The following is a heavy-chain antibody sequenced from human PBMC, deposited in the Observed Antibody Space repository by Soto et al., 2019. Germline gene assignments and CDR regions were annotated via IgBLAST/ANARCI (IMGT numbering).Heavy chain of an antibody. CDR1: GYSFTSYW. J-gene: IGHJ4*02. Sequence: GESLKISCNGSGYSFTSYWIGWVRQMPGKGLEWMGIINPADSDTRYSPSFQGQVTVSADKSISTAYLQRGSLKASDTAIYYCVRPDSTGYYSHWGQGTPVTVSS. V-gene: IGHV5-51*01. CDR2: INPADSDT. D-gene: IGHD3-22*01. CDR3: VRPDSTGYYSH.